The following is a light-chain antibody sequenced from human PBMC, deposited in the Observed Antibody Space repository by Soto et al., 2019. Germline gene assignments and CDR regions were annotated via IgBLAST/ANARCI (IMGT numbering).Light chain of an antibody. J-gene: IGLJ1*01. CDR2: DVN. CDR1: SSDVGGYNY. CDR3: SSYTSSSLNYV. V-gene: IGLV2-14*01. Sequence: QSALTQPASVSGSPGQSITISCTGTSSDVGGYNYVSWYQQHPGKAPKLMIYDVNNRPSGVSNRFSGSKSGNTASLTISGLQAEDEADYYCSSYTSSSLNYVFGTGTKLTVL.